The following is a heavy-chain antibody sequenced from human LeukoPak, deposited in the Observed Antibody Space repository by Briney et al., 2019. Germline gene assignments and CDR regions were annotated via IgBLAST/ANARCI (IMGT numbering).Heavy chain of an antibody. D-gene: IGHD6-13*01. J-gene: IGHJ1*01. V-gene: IGHV3-11*01. CDR1: GFTFSDYY. CDR3: ARDEPCIAAAGRYFQH. CDR2: ISSIGSTI. Sequence: GGPLRLSCAASGFTFSDYYMSWIRQAPGKGLEGVSYISSIGSTIYYAASVKGRFTISRENAKNSLYLQMTSLRAEDTAVYYCARDEPCIAAAGRYFQHWGQGTLVTVSS.